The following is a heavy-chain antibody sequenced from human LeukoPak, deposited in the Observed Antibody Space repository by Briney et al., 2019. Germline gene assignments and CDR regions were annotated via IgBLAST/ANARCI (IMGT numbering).Heavy chain of an antibody. Sequence: SETLSLTCAVYGGSFSGYYWSWIRQPPGKGLEWIGEINHSGSTNYNPSLKSRITISVDTSKNQFSLKLSSVTAADTAVYYCARYSIPYYYDSSGYYYTGIDYYYMDVWGKGTTVTVSS. D-gene: IGHD3-22*01. J-gene: IGHJ6*03. CDR2: INHSGST. CDR3: ARYSIPYYYDSSGYYYTGIDYYYMDV. CDR1: GGSFSGYY. V-gene: IGHV4-34*01.